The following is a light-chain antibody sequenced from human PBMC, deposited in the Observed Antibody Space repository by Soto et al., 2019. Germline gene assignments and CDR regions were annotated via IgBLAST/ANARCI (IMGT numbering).Light chain of an antibody. Sequence: EIVLAQSPGTLSLSPGESATLSCRASQSVSSSFLAWYQQKAGQAPRLLIYGASRRATGIPDRFRGSGSGTEFTLTISSLQSEDSAVYYCHQYNSWPRGTFGPGTKVEIK. CDR1: QSVSSSF. CDR2: GAS. J-gene: IGKJ3*01. CDR3: HQYNSWPRGT. V-gene: IGKV3-20*01.